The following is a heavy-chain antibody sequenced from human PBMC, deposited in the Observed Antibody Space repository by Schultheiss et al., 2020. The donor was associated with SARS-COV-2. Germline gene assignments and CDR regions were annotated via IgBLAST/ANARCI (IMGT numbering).Heavy chain of an antibody. V-gene: IGHV5-51*01. CDR3: ARRGGDSCSGGSCYSIDY. CDR1: GYSFTSYW. J-gene: IGHJ4*02. Sequence: GESLKISCKGSGYSFTSYWISWVRQMPGKGLEWMGIIYPGDSDTRYSPSFQGQVTISADKSISTAYLQWSSLKASDTAMYYCARRGGDSCSGGSCYSIDYWGQGTLVTVSS. D-gene: IGHD2-15*01. CDR2: IYPGDSDT.